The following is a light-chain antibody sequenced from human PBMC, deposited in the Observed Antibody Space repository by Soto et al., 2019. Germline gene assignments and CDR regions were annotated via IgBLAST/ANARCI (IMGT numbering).Light chain of an antibody. J-gene: IGLJ2*01. CDR3: SSDTTTSTLI. V-gene: IGLV2-14*01. CDR2: EIN. Sequence: QSALTQPASVSGSPGQSITISCTGTSSDFGTYNFVSWYQQHPGKAPKLLIHEINNRPSGVSIRFSGSKSGNTASLTISGLQAEDEADYYCSSDTTTSTLIFGGGTKLTVL. CDR1: SSDFGTYNF.